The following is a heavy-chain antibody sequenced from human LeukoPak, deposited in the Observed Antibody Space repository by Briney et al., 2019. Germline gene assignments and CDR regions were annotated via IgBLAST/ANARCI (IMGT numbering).Heavy chain of an antibody. CDR3: ARDQYSGSLDY. J-gene: IGHJ4*02. V-gene: IGHV4-59*12. D-gene: IGHD1-26*01. CDR2: IYYSGST. Sequence: SETLSLTCTVSGASISFYYWSWIRQPPGKGLEWIGYIYYSGSTNYNPSLKSRVTMSIDTSKNQFSLKLSSVTAADTAVYYCARDQYSGSLDYWGQGTLVTVSS. CDR1: GASISFYY.